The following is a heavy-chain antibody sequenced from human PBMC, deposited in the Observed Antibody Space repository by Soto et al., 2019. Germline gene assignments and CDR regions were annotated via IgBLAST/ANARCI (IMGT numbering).Heavy chain of an antibody. CDR3: AHRVLRTVFGLVTTTAIYFDF. J-gene: IGHJ4*02. D-gene: IGHD3-3*01. CDR2: IYWDDGK. CDR1: GFSLTTSGVG. Sequence: QITLNESGPTQVKPRQTLTLTCTFSGFSLTTSGVGVGWIRQSPGKAPEWLALIYWDDGKRYSPSLKSRLTITKATSKNQVALTMADLDPADTATYYCAHRVLRTVFGLVTTTAIYFDFWGQGTPVAVSS. V-gene: IGHV2-5*02.